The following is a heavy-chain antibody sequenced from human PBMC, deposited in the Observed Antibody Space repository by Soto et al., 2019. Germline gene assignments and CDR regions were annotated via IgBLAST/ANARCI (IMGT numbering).Heavy chain of an antibody. J-gene: IGHJ6*02. V-gene: IGHV3-7*01. CDR3: ATNHDNVGYDFWSGYYGNYYYYYGMDV. D-gene: IGHD3-3*01. CDR2: IKQDGSEK. Sequence: EVQLVESGGGLVQPGGSPRLSCAASGFTFSSYWMSWVRQAPGKGLEWVANIKQDGSEKYYVDSVKGRFTISRDNAKNALFLQRNSMRAKDTAVYYCATNHDNVGYDFWSGYYGNYYYYYGMDVWGQGTTVTVSS. CDR1: GFTFSSYW.